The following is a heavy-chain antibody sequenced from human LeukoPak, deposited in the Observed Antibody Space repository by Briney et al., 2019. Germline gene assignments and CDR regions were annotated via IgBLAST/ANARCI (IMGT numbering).Heavy chain of an antibody. CDR2: ISSSSSYI. CDR1: GFTFSSYN. V-gene: IGHV3-21*01. Sequence: PGGSLRLSCAASGFTFSSYNMNWVRQAPGKGLEWVSSISSSSSYIYYADSVKGRFTISRDNAKNSPYLQMNSLRAEDTAVYYCARAGYCSSTSCYTAFDIWGQGTMVTVSS. J-gene: IGHJ3*02. CDR3: ARAGYCSSTSCYTAFDI. D-gene: IGHD2-2*02.